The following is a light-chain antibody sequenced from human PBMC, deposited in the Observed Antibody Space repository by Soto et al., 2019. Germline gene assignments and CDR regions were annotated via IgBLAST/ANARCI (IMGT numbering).Light chain of an antibody. CDR3: QQYGNSPWT. V-gene: IGKV3-20*01. CDR2: GAS. Sequence: EIVLTQSPGTMSLSPGERATLSCRASQSVSSNYLAWYQQKPGQAPSLLIYGASSRATGIPDRFSGSGSGTDFTLTISGLEPEDFAVYYCQQYGNSPWTFGQGTKVEIK. J-gene: IGKJ1*01. CDR1: QSVSSNY.